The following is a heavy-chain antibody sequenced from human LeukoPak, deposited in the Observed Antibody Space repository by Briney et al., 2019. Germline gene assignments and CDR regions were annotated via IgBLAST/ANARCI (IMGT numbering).Heavy chain of an antibody. CDR3: AREGFGVLLMENWFDP. CDR2: IYYSGST. J-gene: IGHJ5*02. CDR1: GGSISSSSYY. V-gene: IGHV4-39*07. Sequence: PSETLSLTCTVSGGSISSSSYYWGWIRQPPGKGLEWIGSIYYSGSTYYNPSLKSRVTISVDTSKNQFSLKLSSVTAADTAVYYCAREGFGVLLMENWFDPWGQGTLVTVSS. D-gene: IGHD3-10*01.